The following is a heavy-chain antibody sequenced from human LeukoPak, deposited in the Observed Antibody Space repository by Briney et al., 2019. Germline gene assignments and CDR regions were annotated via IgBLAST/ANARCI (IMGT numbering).Heavy chain of an antibody. Sequence: GGSLRLSCAASGFTFSSSAMHWVRHAPGKGLGWVAVISYDGSNKYYADSVKGRFTISRDNSKNTLYLQMNSLRPEDTAVYYCARATHPTGWYHYWGQGTLVTVSS. V-gene: IGHV3-30-3*01. J-gene: IGHJ4*02. CDR2: ISYDGSNK. CDR3: ARATHPTGWYHY. CDR1: GFTFSSSA. D-gene: IGHD6-19*01.